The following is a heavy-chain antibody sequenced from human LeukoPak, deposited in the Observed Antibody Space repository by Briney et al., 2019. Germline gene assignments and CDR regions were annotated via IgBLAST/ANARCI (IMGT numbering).Heavy chain of an antibody. V-gene: IGHV3-7*01. CDR3: ARDLSRGDYYFDY. CDR2: IKEDGSEK. CDR1: GFTFSIYW. Sequence: GGPLRLPCAASGFTFSIYWMIWVRQAPGKGLEWVANIKEDGSEKYYVDSVKGRFTISRDNAKISLDLQMNSLRAEDTAVYYCARDLSRGDYYFDYCGQGSLVTVSS. J-gene: IGHJ4*02. D-gene: IGHD3-16*01.